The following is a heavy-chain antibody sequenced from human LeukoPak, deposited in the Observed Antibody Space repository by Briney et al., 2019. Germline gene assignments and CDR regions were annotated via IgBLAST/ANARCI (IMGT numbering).Heavy chain of an antibody. D-gene: IGHD6-19*01. CDR3: ARDSPYSSGWYGDAFDI. J-gene: IGHJ3*02. V-gene: IGHV1-2*02. CDR2: INPNSGGT. Sequence: ASVKVSCKASGYTFTGYYMHWVRQAPGQGLEWMGWINPNSGGTNYAQKLQGRVTMTTDTSTSTAYMELRSLRSDDTAVYYCARDSPYSSGWYGDAFDIWGQGTMVTVSS. CDR1: GYTFTGYY.